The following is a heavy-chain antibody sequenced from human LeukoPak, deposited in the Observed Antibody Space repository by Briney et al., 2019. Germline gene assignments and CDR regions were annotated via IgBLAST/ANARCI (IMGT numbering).Heavy chain of an antibody. CDR1: GGSITNYY. Sequence: SETLSLTCTVSGGSITNYYWTWIRQPPGKRLEWIGYIYYSGSTDYSPSLKSRVTMSVDTSKNQFSLNLSSVTAEDTAVYYCARGPYGDYDNWFDPWGQGTLVTVSS. CDR2: IYYSGST. V-gene: IGHV4-59*01. CDR3: ARGPYGDYDNWFDP. D-gene: IGHD4-17*01. J-gene: IGHJ5*02.